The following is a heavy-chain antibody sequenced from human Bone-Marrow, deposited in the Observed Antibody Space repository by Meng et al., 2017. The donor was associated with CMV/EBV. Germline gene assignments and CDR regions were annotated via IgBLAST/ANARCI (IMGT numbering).Heavy chain of an antibody. J-gene: IGHJ6*02. CDR2: INSDGSST. CDR3: ARVNSGTYYTQYYYGMDV. Sequence: GGSLRLSCAASGFTFSSYWMHWVRQAPGKGLVWVSRINSDGSSTSYADSVKGRFTISRDNAKNTLYLQMYSLRVEDTAVYYCARVNSGTYYTQYYYGMDVWGQGTTVTVSS. CDR1: GFTFSSYW. D-gene: IGHD1-26*01. V-gene: IGHV3-74*01.